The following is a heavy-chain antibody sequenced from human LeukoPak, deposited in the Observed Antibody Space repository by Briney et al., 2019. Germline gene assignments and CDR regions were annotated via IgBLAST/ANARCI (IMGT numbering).Heavy chain of an antibody. CDR1: GHTFTSYA. V-gene: IGHV1-3*01. CDR3: ARDATRYGMDV. J-gene: IGHJ6*02. Sequence: ASVKVSCKASGHTFTSYAMHWVRQAPGQRLEWMGWINAGNGNTKYSQKFQGRVTITRDTSASTAYMELSSLRSEDTAVYYCARDATRYGMDVWGQGTTVTVSS. D-gene: IGHD4-11*01. CDR2: INAGNGNT.